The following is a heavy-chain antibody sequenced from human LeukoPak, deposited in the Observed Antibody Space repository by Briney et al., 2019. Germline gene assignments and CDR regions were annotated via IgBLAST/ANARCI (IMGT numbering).Heavy chain of an antibody. CDR3: ARGDRMVRGVEAFDY. J-gene: IGHJ4*02. Sequence: ASVKVSFKASGYTFTSYYMHWVRQAPGQGLEWMGIINPSGGSTSYAQKFHGRVTMTRDTSTSTVYMELSSLRSEDTAVYYCARGDRMVRGVEAFDYWGQGTLVTVSS. D-gene: IGHD3-10*01. CDR2: INPSGGST. CDR1: GYTFTSYY. V-gene: IGHV1-46*01.